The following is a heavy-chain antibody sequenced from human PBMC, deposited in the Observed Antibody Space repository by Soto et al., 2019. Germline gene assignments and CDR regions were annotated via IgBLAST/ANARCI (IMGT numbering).Heavy chain of an antibody. J-gene: IGHJ6*02. CDR1: GGTFSSYA. D-gene: IGHD3-10*01. CDR3: ASALLGGSGSYSHYYYFYGMDA. V-gene: IGHV1-69*13. Sequence: SVKVSCKASGGTFSSYAISWVRQAPGQGLEWMGGIIPIFGTANYAQKFQGRVTITADESTSTAYMELSSLRSEDTAVYYCASALLGGSGSYSHYYYFYGMDAWG. CDR2: IIPIFGTA.